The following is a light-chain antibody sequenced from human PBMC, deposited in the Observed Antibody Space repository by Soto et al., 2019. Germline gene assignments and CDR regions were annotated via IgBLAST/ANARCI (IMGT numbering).Light chain of an antibody. CDR3: GTWDSGLSAVV. V-gene: IGLV1-51*01. Sequence: QSVLTQPPSVSAAPGQTVTISCSGSSSNIGHNYVSWYQQLPGTAPKLLIYDNNKRPSGIPDRFSGSKSGTSATLGITGLQTGDEADYYCGTWDSGLSAVVFGGGTKLTVL. CDR2: DNN. CDR1: SSNIGHNY. J-gene: IGLJ2*01.